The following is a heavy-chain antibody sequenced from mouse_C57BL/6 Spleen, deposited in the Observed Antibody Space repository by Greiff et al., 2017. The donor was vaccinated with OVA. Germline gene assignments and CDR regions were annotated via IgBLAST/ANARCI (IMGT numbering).Heavy chain of an antibody. Sequence: QVQLQQSGAELVRPGTSVKVSCKASGYAFTNYLIEWVKQRPGQGLEWIGVINPGSGGTNYNEKFKGKATLTADKSSSTAYMQLSSLTSEDSAVYFCARPAYYGNPYAMDYWGQGTSVTVSS. CDR2: INPGSGGT. CDR1: GYAFTNYL. J-gene: IGHJ4*01. D-gene: IGHD2-10*01. V-gene: IGHV1-54*01. CDR3: ARPAYYGNPYAMDY.